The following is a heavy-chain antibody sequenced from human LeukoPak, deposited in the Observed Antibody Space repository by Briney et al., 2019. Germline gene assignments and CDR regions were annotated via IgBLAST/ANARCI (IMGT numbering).Heavy chain of an antibody. J-gene: IGHJ4*02. V-gene: IGHV1-18*01. Sequence: ASVKVSCKASGYTFTTYGISWVRQAPGQGLEWMGWISAYNGNTNYAQKLQGRVTMTTDTSTSTAYMELRGLRSDDTAVYYCARDSPIYYDSGGYDAGHYWGQGTLVTVSS. CDR2: ISAYNGNT. CDR3: ARDSPIYYDSGGYDAGHY. D-gene: IGHD3-22*01. CDR1: GYTFTTYG.